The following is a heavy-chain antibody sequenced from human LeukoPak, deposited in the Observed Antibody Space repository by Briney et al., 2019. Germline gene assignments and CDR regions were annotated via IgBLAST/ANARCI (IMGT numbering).Heavy chain of an antibody. CDR3: TRHPNDH. V-gene: IGHV3-49*03. CDR1: GFTFGDYV. CDR2: IGSKAYGGTT. Sequence: GGSLRLSCAASGFTFGDYVLSWFCQAPGKGLGWVAFIGSKAYGGTTEYAASVKGRFTISRDDSKSIAYLQMNSLKTEDTAVYYCTRHPNDHWGQGTLVTVSS. J-gene: IGHJ5*02.